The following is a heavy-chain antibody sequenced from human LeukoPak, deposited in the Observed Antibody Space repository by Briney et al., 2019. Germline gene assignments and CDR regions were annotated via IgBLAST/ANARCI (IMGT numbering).Heavy chain of an antibody. J-gene: IGHJ4*02. V-gene: IGHV3-15*01. D-gene: IGHD1-14*01. CDR2: IKRQTEGWAK. CDR1: GFTFSDAW. CDR3: SRNADHDW. Sequence: GGSLRLSCAASGFTFSDAWLNWVRQTPEKGLEWVARIKRQTEGWAKDYAAPVKGRFTISRDDSKSTVYLQMNSLEIEDTAAYYCSRNADHDWWGQGTLVTVSS.